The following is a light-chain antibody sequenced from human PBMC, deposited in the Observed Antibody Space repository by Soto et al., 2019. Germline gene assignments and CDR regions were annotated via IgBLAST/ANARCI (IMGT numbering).Light chain of an antibody. J-gene: IGLJ1*01. CDR3: SAYAGSSTLYV. CDR2: DVS. CDR1: SSDVGGYNY. Sequence: QSVLTQPASVSGSPGQSITIFCTGTSSDVGGYNYVSWYQQHPGKAPKLMIYDVSNRPSGVSNRFSGSKSGNTASLTISGLQAEDEADYYCSAYAGSSTLYVFGSGTKVTVL. V-gene: IGLV2-14*01.